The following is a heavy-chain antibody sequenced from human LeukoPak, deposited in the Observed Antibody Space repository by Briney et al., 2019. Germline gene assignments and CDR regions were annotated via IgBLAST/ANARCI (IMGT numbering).Heavy chain of an antibody. J-gene: IGHJ3*02. V-gene: IGHV3-23*01. CDR2: IRGSGDST. Sequence: PGGSLRLSCAASGFTFSSYGMHWVRQAPGKGLDWVSGIRGSGDSTYYADSVKGRFTISRDNSKNTLYLHMNSLRAEATAVYYCARGGSYLSAFDNWGQGTLVTVSS. CDR1: GFTFSSYG. CDR3: ARGGSYLSAFDN. D-gene: IGHD1-26*01.